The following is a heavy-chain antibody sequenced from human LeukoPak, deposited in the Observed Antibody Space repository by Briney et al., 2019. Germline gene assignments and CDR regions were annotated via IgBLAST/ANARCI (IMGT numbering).Heavy chain of an antibody. V-gene: IGHV4-4*07. D-gene: IGHD2/OR15-2a*01. J-gene: IGHJ4*02. Sequence: PSEPLSLTCSVSGGSISNYYWNWLRQPAGKGLEWIGRIYARGLNNYIPSLKSRVTISMDKSKNHFSLNLKSVTAADTAFYYFARDFYGDDVHHPFYYWGQGIQVTVSS. CDR1: GGSISNYY. CDR3: ARDFYGDDVHHPFYY. CDR2: IYARGLN.